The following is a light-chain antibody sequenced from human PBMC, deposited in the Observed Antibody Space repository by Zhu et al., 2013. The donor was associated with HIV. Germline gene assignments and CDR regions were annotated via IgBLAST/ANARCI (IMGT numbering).Light chain of an antibody. Sequence: AIQMTQSPSSLSASVGDRVTITCRASQGIRNDLSWFQQKPGKAPKLPIYAASTLQSGVPPRFSGSGSGTDFTLTIRTLQPEDFATYYCQQYNSYSRYTFGQGTKLEIK. CDR3: QQYNSYSRYT. CDR2: AAS. CDR1: QGIRND. J-gene: IGKJ2*01. V-gene: IGKV1-6*01.